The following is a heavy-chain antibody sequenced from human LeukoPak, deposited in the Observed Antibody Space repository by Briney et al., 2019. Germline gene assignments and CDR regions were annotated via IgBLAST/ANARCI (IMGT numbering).Heavy chain of an antibody. Sequence: SETLSLTCTVSGASISSYYWSWIRQPPGKGLEWIGYIFYSGSTNYYPSLKSRVTITVDTSKNQFSLKLTSVTAADTAVYYCARERAYSSATPLDYWGQGTLVTVSS. D-gene: IGHD6-19*01. CDR2: IFYSGST. CDR1: GASISSYY. CDR3: ARERAYSSATPLDY. V-gene: IGHV4-59*12. J-gene: IGHJ4*02.